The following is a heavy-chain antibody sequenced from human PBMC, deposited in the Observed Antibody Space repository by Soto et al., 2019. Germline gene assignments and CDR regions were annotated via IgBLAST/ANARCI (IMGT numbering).Heavy chain of an antibody. CDR2: ISAYNGNT. D-gene: IGHD1-20*01. CDR1: GYTFTSYC. Sequence: GASVKVSCKASGYTFTSYCISWVLQAPGQGLEWMGWISAYNGNTNYAQKLQGRVTMTTDTSTSTAYMELRSLRSDDTAVYYCARPLVYPTRYFDLWGRGTLVTVSS. V-gene: IGHV1-18*01. J-gene: IGHJ2*01. CDR3: ARPLVYPTRYFDL.